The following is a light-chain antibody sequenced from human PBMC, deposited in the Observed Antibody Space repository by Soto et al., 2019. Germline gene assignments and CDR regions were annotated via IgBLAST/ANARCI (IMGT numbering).Light chain of an antibody. CDR3: QQYGTSEII. CDR1: QRLTNSF. Sequence: EFVLTQSPGTLSLSPGERSTLSCSPHQRLTNSFMAWYQQKPGQARRLLICETSSRASGIPNRFSGRGSGTDFTLTISRLETEDFAVFYCQQYGTSEIIFGQGTRLEIK. V-gene: IGKV3-20*01. CDR2: ETS. J-gene: IGKJ5*01.